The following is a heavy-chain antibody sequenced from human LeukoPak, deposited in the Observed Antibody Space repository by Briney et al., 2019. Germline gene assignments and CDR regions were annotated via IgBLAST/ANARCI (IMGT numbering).Heavy chain of an antibody. D-gene: IGHD6-19*01. Sequence: SETLSLTCTVSSGSISSSSYYWGWIRQPPGKGLEWIGSIYYSGSTYYNPSLKSRVTISVDTSKNQFSLKLSSVTAADTAVYYCARHPAVAGSSWFDPWGQGTLVTVSS. V-gene: IGHV4-39*01. J-gene: IGHJ5*02. CDR1: SGSISSSSYY. CDR3: ARHPAVAGSSWFDP. CDR2: IYYSGST.